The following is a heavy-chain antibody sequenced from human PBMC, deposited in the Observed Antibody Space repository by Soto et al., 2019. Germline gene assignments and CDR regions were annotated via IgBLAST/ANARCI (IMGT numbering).Heavy chain of an antibody. V-gene: IGHV4-31*03. Sequence: PSETLPLTCTVSGGSISSGGYYWSWIRQHPGKGLEWIGYIYYSGSTYYNPSLKSRITISVDTSKNQFSLKLSSVTAADTAVYYCARSSPVVTAPWGQGTLVTVSS. CDR3: ARSSPVVTAP. CDR2: IYYSGST. CDR1: GGSISSGGYY. J-gene: IGHJ5*02. D-gene: IGHD2-21*02.